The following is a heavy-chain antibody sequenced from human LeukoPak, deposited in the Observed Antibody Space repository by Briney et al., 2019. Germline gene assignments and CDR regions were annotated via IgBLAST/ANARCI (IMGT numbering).Heavy chain of an antibody. CDR3: ASRDNGSGVVPDY. J-gene: IGHJ4*02. V-gene: IGHV4-61*01. D-gene: IGHD3-10*01. Sequence: SETLSLTCTVSGGSVSSGSYYWSWIRQPPGKGLEWIGYIYYSGSTNYNPSLKSRVTISADTSKNQFSLKLSSVTAADTAVYYCASRDNGSGVVPDYWGQGTLVTVSS. CDR2: IYYSGST. CDR1: GGSVSSGSYY.